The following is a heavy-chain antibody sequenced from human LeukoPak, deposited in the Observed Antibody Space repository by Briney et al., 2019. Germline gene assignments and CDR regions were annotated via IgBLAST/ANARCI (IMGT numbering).Heavy chain of an antibody. CDR3: ARGDGYQMAVGWFDP. D-gene: IGHD2-2*01. V-gene: IGHV5-51*01. CDR1: GYSFTTYW. J-gene: IGHJ5*02. CDR2: IYPADSTA. Sequence: GESLKISCKASGYSFTTYWIGWVRQVPGKGLEWVGIIYPADSTAKYSPSFQGQVTISVDKSISTAYLQWSRLEASDTAMYYCARGDGYQMAVGWFDPWGQGTLVTVSS.